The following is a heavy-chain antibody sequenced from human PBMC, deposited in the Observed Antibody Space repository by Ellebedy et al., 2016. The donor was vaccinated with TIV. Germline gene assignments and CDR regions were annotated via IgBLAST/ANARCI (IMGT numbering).Heavy chain of an antibody. J-gene: IGHJ1*01. CDR1: GFNFRSYA. D-gene: IGHD3-22*01. CDR3: VRDRRYDSSGYYI. V-gene: IGHV3-23*01. Sequence: GESLKISXVGSGFNFRSYAMTWVRQAPGKGLEWVSVISGSGDDTSYADSVKGRFIFSRDNSKNTVYLQMSSLRAEDTAMYYCVRDRRYDSSGYYIWGQGTLVTVSS. CDR2: ISGSGDDT.